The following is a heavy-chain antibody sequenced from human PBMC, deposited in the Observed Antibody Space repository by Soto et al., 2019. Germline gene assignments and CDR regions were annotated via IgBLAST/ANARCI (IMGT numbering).Heavy chain of an antibody. V-gene: IGHV3-9*02. CDR2: ISSNSDTI. J-gene: IGHJ4*02. Sequence: EVQLVESGGGLVQPGRSLRLSCVASGFTADDYAMHWVRQAPGKGLEWVSGISSNSDTIDYADSVKGRFTISRDNAXNXXFLQMKRLRPEGKDVYYCAKDMKWGGMTTIHYFDSWGQGTLVTVSS. CDR1: GFTADDYA. CDR3: AKDMKWGGMTTIHYFDS. D-gene: IGHD4-17*01.